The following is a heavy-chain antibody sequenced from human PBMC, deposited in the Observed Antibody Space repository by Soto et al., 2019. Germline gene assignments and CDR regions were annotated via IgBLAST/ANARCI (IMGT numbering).Heavy chain of an antibody. V-gene: IGHV1-69*13. CDR2: IIPIFGTA. CDR3: ARAYYYDSSGYYLGFFDY. CDR1: GGTFSSYA. D-gene: IGHD3-22*01. Sequence: SVKVSCKASGGTFSSYAISWVRQAPGQGLEWMGGIIPIFGTANYAQKFQGRVTITADESTSTAYMELSSLRSEDTAVYYCARAYYYDSSGYYLGFFDYWGQGTLVTVSS. J-gene: IGHJ4*02.